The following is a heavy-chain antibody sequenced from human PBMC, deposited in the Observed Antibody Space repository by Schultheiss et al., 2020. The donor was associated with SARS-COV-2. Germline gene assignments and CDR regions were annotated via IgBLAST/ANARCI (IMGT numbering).Heavy chain of an antibody. CDR3: ARGLGYSSSSY. Sequence: SVKVSCKASGFTFTSSAMQWVRQARGQRLEWIGWIVVGSGNTNYAQKFQGRVTMTRDTSISTAYMELSRLRSDDTAVYYCARGLGYSSSSYWGQGTLVTVSS. CDR1: GFTFTSSA. D-gene: IGHD6-6*01. CDR2: IVVGSGNT. J-gene: IGHJ4*02. V-gene: IGHV1-58*02.